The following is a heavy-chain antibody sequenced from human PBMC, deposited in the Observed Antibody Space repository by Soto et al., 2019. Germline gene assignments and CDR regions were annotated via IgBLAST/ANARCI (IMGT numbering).Heavy chain of an antibody. D-gene: IGHD1-26*01. V-gene: IGHV4-59*01. Sequence: QVQLQESGPGLVKPSETLSLTCTVSGGSISNYFWSWIRQPPGKVLEWIGYIHYSGTTNYNPSLKSRVTLSLDTPRNQFSLKLNSVTAADTALYYCARDWDGCSYPDAFDIWGRGTMVTVSS. J-gene: IGHJ3*02. CDR1: GGSISNYF. CDR3: ARDWDGCSYPDAFDI. CDR2: IHYSGTT.